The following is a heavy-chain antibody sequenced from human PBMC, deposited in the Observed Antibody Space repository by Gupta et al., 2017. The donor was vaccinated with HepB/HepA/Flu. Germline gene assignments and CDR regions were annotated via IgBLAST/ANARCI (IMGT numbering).Heavy chain of an antibody. CDR2: IKQDGSEK. V-gene: IGHV3-7*01. CDR3: ARYLPTLSDYYYGMDV. D-gene: IGHD3-10*01. CDR1: GFTFSSYW. J-gene: IGHJ6*02. Sequence: EVQLVESGGGLVQPGGSLRLSCAASGFTFSSYWMSWVRQAPGKGLEWVANIKQDGSEKYYVDSVKGRFTISRDNAKNSLYLQMNSLRAEDTAVYYCARYLPTLSDYYYGMDVWGQGTTVTVSS.